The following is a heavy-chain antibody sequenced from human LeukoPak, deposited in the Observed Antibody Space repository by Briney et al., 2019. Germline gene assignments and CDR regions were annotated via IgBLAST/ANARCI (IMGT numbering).Heavy chain of an antibody. CDR3: AKDVGKWESLHFFDY. Sequence: PGKSLRLSCVASGFSFSDSVIHWVRQAPGKGLEWVAVISQDVKTTYYADSVKGRFTISRDDSRNTLYLQMNSLRGDDTAVYYCAKDVGKWESLHFFDYWGQGTLVTVSS. D-gene: IGHD1-26*01. CDR2: ISQDVKTT. V-gene: IGHV3-30*04. CDR1: GFSFSDSV. J-gene: IGHJ4*02.